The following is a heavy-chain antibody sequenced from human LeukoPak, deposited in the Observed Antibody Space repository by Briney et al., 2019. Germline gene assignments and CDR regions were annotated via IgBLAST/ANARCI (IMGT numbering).Heavy chain of an antibody. D-gene: IGHD3-3*01. CDR1: GFTFGDYA. J-gene: IGHJ4*02. V-gene: IGHV3-49*04. CDR2: IRSKAYGGTT. Sequence: PGRSLRLSCTASGFTFGDYAMSWVRQAPGKGLEWVGFIRSKAYGGTTEYAASVKGRFTISRDDSKSIAYLQMNGLKTEDTAVYYCTRGPRDRDYDFWSGYEEYYFDYWGQGTLVTVSS. CDR3: TRGPRDRDYDFWSGYEEYYFDY.